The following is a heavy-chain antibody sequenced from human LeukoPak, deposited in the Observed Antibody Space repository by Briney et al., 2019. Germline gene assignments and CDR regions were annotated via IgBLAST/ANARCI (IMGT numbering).Heavy chain of an antibody. J-gene: IGHJ3*01. V-gene: IGHV3-48*02. Sequence: PGGSLRLSCAASGFTFSSYTMNWVRQAPGKGLEWVSSISSSSSAIYYAASVKGRFTISRDNAKNSLYLQMNSLRDEDTAVYYCARVDSSSPPRGGFDVWGQGTMVTVSS. D-gene: IGHD6-13*01. CDR3: ARVDSSSPPRGGFDV. CDR1: GFTFSSYT. CDR2: ISSSSSAI.